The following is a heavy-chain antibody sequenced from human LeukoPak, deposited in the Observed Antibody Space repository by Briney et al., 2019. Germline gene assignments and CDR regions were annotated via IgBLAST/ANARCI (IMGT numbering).Heavy chain of an antibody. CDR3: TRATLNDYVTN. D-gene: IGHD4/OR15-4a*01. J-gene: IGHJ4*02. Sequence: GGSRSLSCAASGFTVSNNKRIWFRQPQGKALKWVSMIYPGGSTFYAGSVKGRFTISRDNSKNTLYLQMDSLRAEDTAVYYCTRATLNDYVTNWGQGSLVTVSS. CDR1: GFTVSNNK. CDR2: IYPGGST. V-gene: IGHV3-53*03.